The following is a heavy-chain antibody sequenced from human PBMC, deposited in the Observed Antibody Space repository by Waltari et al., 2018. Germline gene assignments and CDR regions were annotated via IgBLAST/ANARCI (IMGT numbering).Heavy chain of an antibody. Sequence: QLQLQESGPGLVKPSETLSLPCTVPAGSISRSRYYWGWIRQTPAKGLEWIGNIYYGGSSYYNPSLKGRVTISVDTFKNQFSLKVNSVTAADTAVYFCARLDSPMVRGVLFDYWGRGSLVTVSS. D-gene: IGHD3-10*01. J-gene: IGHJ4*02. CDR1: AGSISRSRYY. CDR3: ARLDSPMVRGVLFDY. V-gene: IGHV4-39*01. CDR2: IYYGGSS.